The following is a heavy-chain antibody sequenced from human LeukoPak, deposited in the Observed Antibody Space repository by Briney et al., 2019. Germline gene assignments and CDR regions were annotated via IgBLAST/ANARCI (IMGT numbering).Heavy chain of an antibody. D-gene: IGHD3-22*01. J-gene: IGHJ4*02. V-gene: IGHV3-23*01. Sequence: GGSLRLSCAASGFTFSSYAMSWVRQAPGKGLEWVSAISGSGGSTYYADSVKGRFTIFRDNSKNTLYLQMNSLRAEDTAVYYCAKHYDSSGYYYDYWGQGTLVTVSS. CDR1: GFTFSSYA. CDR2: ISGSGGST. CDR3: AKHYDSSGYYYDY.